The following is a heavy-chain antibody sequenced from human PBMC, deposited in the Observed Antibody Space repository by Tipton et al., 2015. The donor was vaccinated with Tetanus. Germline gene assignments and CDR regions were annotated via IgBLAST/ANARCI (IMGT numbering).Heavy chain of an antibody. CDR2: IKDDGSET. J-gene: IGHJ4*02. D-gene: IGHD1-26*01. CDR3: ARDPERGAVNY. CDR1: GFSFSTSW. Sequence: SLRLSCAASGFSFSTSWMSWLRQAPGKGLEWVANIKDDGSETYYVDPVKGRFTISRDNARNSLYLQINSLRVDDTADYYCARDPERGAVNYWGQGTRVTVSS. V-gene: IGHV3-7*01.